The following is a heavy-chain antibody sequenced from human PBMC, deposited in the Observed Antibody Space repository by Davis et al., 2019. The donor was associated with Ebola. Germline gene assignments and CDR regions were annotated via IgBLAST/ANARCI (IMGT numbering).Heavy chain of an antibody. V-gene: IGHV4-34*01. CDR3: ARGRLLWFGELFRFDY. CDR1: SGSFIDYY. J-gene: IGHJ4*02. D-gene: IGHD3-10*01. CDR2: INHSGTT. Sequence: PSETLSLTCAVYSGSFIDYYWTWIRQPPEKGLEWIGEINHSGTTYYNPSLKSRVTISVDTSKNQFSLKLSSVTAADTAVYYCARGRLLWFGELFRFDYWGQGTLVTVSS.